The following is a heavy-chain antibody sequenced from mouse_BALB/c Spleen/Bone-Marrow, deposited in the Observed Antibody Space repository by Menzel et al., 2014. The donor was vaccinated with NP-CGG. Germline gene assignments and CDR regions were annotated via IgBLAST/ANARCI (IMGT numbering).Heavy chain of an antibody. J-gene: IGHJ2*01. CDR2: IDPANGNT. Sequence: EVQGVESGAELVKPGASVKLSCTASGFNIKDTYMHWVEQRPEQGLEWIGRIDPANGNTKYDAKFQGKATIAADTSSNTAYLQLSSLTSEDTAVYYCATDSSGYLDYRGQGTTLTVSS. CDR3: ATDSSGYLDY. D-gene: IGHD3-2*01. V-gene: IGHV14-3*02. CDR1: GFNIKDTY.